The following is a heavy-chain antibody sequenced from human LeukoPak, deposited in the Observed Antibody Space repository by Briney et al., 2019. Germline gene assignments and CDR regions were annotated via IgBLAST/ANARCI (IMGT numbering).Heavy chain of an antibody. CDR1: GFTFSSYA. D-gene: IGHD1-26*01. V-gene: IGHV3-23*01. J-gene: IGHJ4*02. Sequence: TGGSLRLSCAASGFTFSSYAMSWVRQAPGKGLEWVSAISGSGGSTYCADSVKGRFTISRDNSKNTLYLQMNSLRAEDTAVYYCAKGTYSGSYFIYFDYWGQGTLVTVSS. CDR2: ISGSGGST. CDR3: AKGTYSGSYFIYFDY.